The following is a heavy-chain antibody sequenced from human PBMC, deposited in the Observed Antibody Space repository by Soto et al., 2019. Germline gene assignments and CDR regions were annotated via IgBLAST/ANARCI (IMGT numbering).Heavy chain of an antibody. D-gene: IGHD5-18*01. CDR3: AKDSGYNYGYFRWFDP. CDR2: IFYSGST. CDR1: GGSISNYY. V-gene: IGHV4-59*01. J-gene: IGHJ5*02. Sequence: QVHLQESGPRLVKPSETLSLTCTVSGGSISNYYWSWIRQPPGRGLEWIGHIFYSGSTNYNPALTSRVTISVDTSKSQFSLKLSSVTAAETAVYYCAKDSGYNYGYFRWFDPWGQGTLVSVSS.